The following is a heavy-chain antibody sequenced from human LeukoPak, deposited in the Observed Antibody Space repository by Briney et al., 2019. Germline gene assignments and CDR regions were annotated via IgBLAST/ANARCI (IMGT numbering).Heavy chain of an antibody. D-gene: IGHD2-2*01. CDR3: ARRQCSSGTCPFEL. CDR1: GYRFSSFW. J-gene: IGHJ4*02. V-gene: IGHV5-51*01. CDR2: IYPGDSDT. Sequence: GESLKTSFKGSGYRFSSFWIGWVRPMPGKGLESMGIIYPGDSDTIYSPSFEGPVTLSADKSTSTAYLQWSTPKASDNAMYYCARRQCSSGTCPFELWGQGTLVTVSS.